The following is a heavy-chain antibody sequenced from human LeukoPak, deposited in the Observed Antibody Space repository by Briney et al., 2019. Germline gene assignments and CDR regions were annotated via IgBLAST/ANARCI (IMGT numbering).Heavy chain of an antibody. CDR1: GYTFTGYY. Sequence: GASVKVSCKASGYTFTGYYMHWVRQAPGQGLEWMGWINPNSGGTNYAQNFQGRVTMTRDTSITTAYMELSRLRSDDTAVYYCARGGQIPSPGNWFDPWGQGTLVTVSS. CDR3: ARGGQIPSPGNWFDP. CDR2: INPNSGGT. V-gene: IGHV1-2*02. D-gene: IGHD2-2*02. J-gene: IGHJ5*01.